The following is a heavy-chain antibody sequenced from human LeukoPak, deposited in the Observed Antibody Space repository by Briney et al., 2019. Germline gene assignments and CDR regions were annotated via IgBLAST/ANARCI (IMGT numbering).Heavy chain of an antibody. CDR2: ISSSGSTI. D-gene: IGHD6-19*01. CDR1: GFTFSSYE. Sequence: PGGSLRLSCAASGFTFSSYEMNWVRQAPGKGLEWVSYISSSGSTIYYADSVKGRSTISRDNSKNTLYLQMNSLRAEDTAVYYCARGLAVALRGLDYWGQGTLVTVSS. J-gene: IGHJ4*02. CDR3: ARGLAVALRGLDY. V-gene: IGHV3-48*03.